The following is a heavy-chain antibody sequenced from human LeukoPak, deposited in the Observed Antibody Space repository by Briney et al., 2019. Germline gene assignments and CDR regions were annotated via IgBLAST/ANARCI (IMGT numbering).Heavy chain of an antibody. CDR1: GFTFSSYW. Sequence: GGSLRLSCAASGFTFSSYWMHWVRQAPGKGLVWVSRINSDGSSTSYADSVKGRFTISRDNATNTLYLQMSNLRAEDTAVYYCASSYCCGDRCPGYWGQGTLVTVSS. J-gene: IGHJ4*02. CDR3: ASSYCCGDRCPGY. D-gene: IGHD2-15*01. V-gene: IGHV3-74*01. CDR2: INSDGSST.